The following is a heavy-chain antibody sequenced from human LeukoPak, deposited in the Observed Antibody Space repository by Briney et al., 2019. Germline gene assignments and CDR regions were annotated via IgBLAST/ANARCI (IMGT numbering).Heavy chain of an antibody. J-gene: IGHJ1*01. Sequence: LRLSCAASGFTFSSYWMSWIRQPPGKGLEWIGYIYHSGSTYYNPSLKSRVTISVDRSKNQFSLKLSSVTAADTAVYYCAADSSGYYYYFQHWGQGTLVTVSS. D-gene: IGHD3-22*01. V-gene: IGHV4-30-2*01. CDR1: GFTFSSYW. CDR2: IYHSGST. CDR3: AADSSGYYYYFQH.